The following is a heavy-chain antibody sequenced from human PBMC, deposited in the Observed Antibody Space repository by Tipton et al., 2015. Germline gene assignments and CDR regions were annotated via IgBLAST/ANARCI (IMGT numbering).Heavy chain of an antibody. V-gene: IGHV3-48*02. D-gene: IGHD6-6*01. CDR3: ASRQNFSSPYYYYGMDV. Sequence: SLRLSCAASEFSFSSHSFNWVRQAPGKGLEWISYISGTGNTIYYADSVKGRFTISRDNAKNSLYLQMNSLSDEDTAVYYCASRQNFSSPYYYYGMDVWGQGTTVTVS. J-gene: IGHJ6*02. CDR1: EFSFSSHS. CDR2: ISGTGNTI.